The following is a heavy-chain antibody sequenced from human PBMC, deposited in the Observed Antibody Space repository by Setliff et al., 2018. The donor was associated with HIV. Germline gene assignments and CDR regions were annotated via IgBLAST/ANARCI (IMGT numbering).Heavy chain of an antibody. V-gene: IGHV4-4*07. D-gene: IGHD3-16*02. CDR3: ARDIARRFDP. J-gene: IGHJ5*02. CDR1: GGSISGFY. Sequence: SETLSLTCTVSGGSISGFYWNWIRQSAGKGLQWIGRIYDSGSTKYNPSLKSRVTISLDTSKNQFSLQVNSVTAADTAIYYCARDIARRFDPWGQGTLVTVSS. CDR2: IYDSGST.